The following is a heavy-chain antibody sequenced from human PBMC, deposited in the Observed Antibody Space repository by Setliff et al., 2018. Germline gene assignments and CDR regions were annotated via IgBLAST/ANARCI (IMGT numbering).Heavy chain of an antibody. CDR1: GGSFSDYP. J-gene: IGHJ6*03. D-gene: IGHD6-19*01. Sequence: ASETLSLTCAVYGGSFSDYPWSWIRQTPGKGLEWIGKINHSGSSTYNPSLKSRVTISLYTSKSQFSLTLSPVTAADTAVYYCARGGGYNSGSYQGGFYYMDVWGKGTTVTVSS. V-gene: IGHV4-34*01. CDR2: INHSGSS. CDR3: ARGGGYNSGSYQGGFYYMDV.